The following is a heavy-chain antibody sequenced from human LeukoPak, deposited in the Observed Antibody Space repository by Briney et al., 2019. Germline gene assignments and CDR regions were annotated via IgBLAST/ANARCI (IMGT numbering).Heavy chain of an antibody. CDR3: ARDREGLAYFDY. Sequence: ASVKVSCKASGGTFSSYAISWVRQAPGQGLEWMGWIDPNSGGTDYAQKFRGRVTMTRDTSTSTAYMDLSSLISDDTAVYYCARDREGLAYFDYWGQGTLVTVSS. CDR1: GGTFSSYA. V-gene: IGHV1-2*02. D-gene: IGHD3/OR15-3a*01. J-gene: IGHJ4*02. CDR2: IDPNSGGT.